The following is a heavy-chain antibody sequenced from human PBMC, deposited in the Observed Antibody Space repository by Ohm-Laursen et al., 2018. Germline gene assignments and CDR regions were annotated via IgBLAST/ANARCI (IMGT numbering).Heavy chain of an antibody. CDR3: ARELGGYPISYYYGMDV. D-gene: IGHD7-27*01. CDR2: IYYSGST. CDR1: GGSISSYY. V-gene: IGHV4-59*01. J-gene: IGHJ6*02. Sequence: SETLSLTCAVSGGSISSYYWSWIRQPPGKGLEWIGYIYYSGSTNYNPSLKSRVTISVDTSKNQFSLKLTSVTAADTAVYYCARELGGYPISYYYGMDVWGQGTTVTVSS.